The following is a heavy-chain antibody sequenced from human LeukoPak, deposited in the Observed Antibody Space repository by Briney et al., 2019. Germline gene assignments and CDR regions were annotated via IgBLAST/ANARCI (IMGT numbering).Heavy chain of an antibody. Sequence: GGSLRLSCAASGFTFSSYAMSWVRQAPGKGLEWVSAISGSGGSTYYADSVKGRFTISRDNSKNTLYLQMSSLRAEDTAVYYCAKDSPGYSSGWYRSPRNYFDYWGQGTLVTVSS. D-gene: IGHD6-19*01. CDR3: AKDSPGYSSGWYRSPRNYFDY. V-gene: IGHV3-23*01. J-gene: IGHJ4*02. CDR2: ISGSGGST. CDR1: GFTFSSYA.